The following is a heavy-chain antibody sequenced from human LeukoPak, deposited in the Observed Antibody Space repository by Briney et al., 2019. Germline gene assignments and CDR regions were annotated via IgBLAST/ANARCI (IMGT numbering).Heavy chain of an antibody. V-gene: IGHV1-18*01. CDR1: GYTFTSYG. J-gene: IGHJ6*03. CDR3: ARETSSTVTTTPYYYMDV. CDR2: ISAYNGNT. D-gene: IGHD4-17*01. Sequence: ASVKVSCKASGYTFTSYGISWVRQAPGQGLEWMGWISAYNGNTNYAQKLQGRVTMTTDTSTSTAYMELSRLRSDDTAVYYCARETSSTVTTTPYYYMDVWGKGTTVTVSS.